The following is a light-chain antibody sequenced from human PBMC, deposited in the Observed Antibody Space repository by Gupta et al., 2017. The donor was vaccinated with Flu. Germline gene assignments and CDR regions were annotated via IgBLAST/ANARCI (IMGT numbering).Light chain of an antibody. V-gene: IGKV4-1*01. CDR3: QQDDGSSYI. CDR1: RNILYSSNNKNY. J-gene: IGKJ2*01. CDR2: WAS. Sequence: DIVMTQSPDSLAVSLGERATINCRSSRNILYSSNNKNYLAWYQQKPGQPPKVLISWASTRESGVPDRFSGSGSGTDFTLTISSLQSEDVAVYYCQQDDGSSYIFGQGTKLEIK.